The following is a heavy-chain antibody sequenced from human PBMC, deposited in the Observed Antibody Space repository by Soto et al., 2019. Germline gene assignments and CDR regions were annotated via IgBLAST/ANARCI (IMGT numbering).Heavy chain of an antibody. V-gene: IGHV2-5*02. D-gene: IGHD2-15*01. J-gene: IGHJ5*02. CDR1: GFSLSTSGVG. CDR2: IYWDDDK. Sequence: SGPTLVNPTQTLTLTCTFSGFSLSTSGVGVGWIRQPPGKALEWLALIYWDDDKRYSPSLKSRLTITKDTSKNQVVLTMTNMDPVDTATYYCAHRRGGPIVVVVAARDNWFDPWGQGTLVTVSS. CDR3: AHRRGGPIVVVVAARDNWFDP.